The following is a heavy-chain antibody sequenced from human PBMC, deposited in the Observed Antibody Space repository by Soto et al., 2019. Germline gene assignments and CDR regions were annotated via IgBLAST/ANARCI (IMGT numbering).Heavy chain of an antibody. CDR2: INHTGGT. J-gene: IGHJ5*02. Sequence: SETLSLTCAVYGGSVNGYYWNWISQTPGKGLEWIGEINHTGGTHYNPSLKSRVTMSVDTSKNQFSLRLSSVTAADTAIYYCATRITVFGLLIPPFDPWGQGTQVTVSS. CDR1: GGSVNGYY. CDR3: ATRITVFGLLIPPFDP. D-gene: IGHD3-3*01. V-gene: IGHV4-34*01.